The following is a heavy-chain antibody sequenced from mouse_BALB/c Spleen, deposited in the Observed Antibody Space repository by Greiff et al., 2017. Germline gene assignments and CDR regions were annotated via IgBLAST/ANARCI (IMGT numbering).Heavy chain of an antibody. CDR1: GFTFSSFG. CDR2: ISSGSSTI. J-gene: IGHJ2*01. D-gene: IGHD3-1*01. CDR3: ARGGYGYVDY. Sequence: EVQGVESGGGLVQPGGSRKLSCAASGFTFSSFGMHWVRQAPEKGLEWVAYISSGSSTIYYADTVKGRFTISRDNPKNTLFLQMTSLRSEDTAMYYCARGGYGYVDYWGQGTTLTVSS. V-gene: IGHV5-17*02.